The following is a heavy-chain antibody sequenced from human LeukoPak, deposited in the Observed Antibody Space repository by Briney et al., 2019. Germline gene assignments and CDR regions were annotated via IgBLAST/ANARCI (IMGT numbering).Heavy chain of an antibody. D-gene: IGHD3-22*01. CDR1: GGSISNNMYS. Sequence: SETLSLTCSVSGGSISNNMYSWGWIRQPPGKGLEWIGSIYYSGTTYDNPSLKSRVSISIDTSKNQFSLKLSSVTAADTAIYYCAREIYYDSSAYDYWGQGTLVTVSS. J-gene: IGHJ4*02. V-gene: IGHV4-39*07. CDR3: AREIYYDSSAYDY. CDR2: IYYSGTT.